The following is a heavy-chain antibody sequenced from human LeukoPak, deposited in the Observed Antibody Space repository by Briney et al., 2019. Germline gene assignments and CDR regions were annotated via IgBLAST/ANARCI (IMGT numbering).Heavy chain of an antibody. J-gene: IGHJ3*02. Sequence: PGGSLRLSCAASGFTFNNYGMHWVGQAPGKGLEWVTFIRYDGSNKYYVDSVKGRFTISRDNSKNTMYLQMNSLRTEDTAVYYCAKARSGPNDAFDIWGQGTMVTVSS. CDR2: IRYDGSNK. CDR3: AKARSGPNDAFDI. D-gene: IGHD5-12*01. V-gene: IGHV3-30*02. CDR1: GFTFNNYG.